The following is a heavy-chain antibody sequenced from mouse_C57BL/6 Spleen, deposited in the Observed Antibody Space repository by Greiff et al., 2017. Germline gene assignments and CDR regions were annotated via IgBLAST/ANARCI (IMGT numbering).Heavy chain of an antibody. CDR1: GYAFSSSW. D-gene: IGHD2-5*01. CDR2: IYPGDGGT. V-gene: IGHV1-82*01. Sequence: QVQLQQSGPELVKPGASVKISCKASGYAFSSSWMNWVKQRPGKGLEWIGRIYPGDGGTNYNGKFKGKATLTADKSSSTAYMQLSSLTSEDSAVYFCAKDSNYVFAYWGQGTLVTVSA. CDR3: AKDSNYVFAY. J-gene: IGHJ3*01.